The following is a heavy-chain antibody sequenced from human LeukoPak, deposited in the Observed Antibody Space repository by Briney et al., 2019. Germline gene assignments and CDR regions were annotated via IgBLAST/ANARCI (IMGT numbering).Heavy chain of an antibody. Sequence: GGSLRLSCAASGFTFSDAWMNWVRQAPGKGLEWVGRLKSKTDGETIDYAAPVKGRFTISRDDSKNTLYLQMNSLKTEDTAVYYCSTVDGSYGPHFDYWGQGTLVTVSS. V-gene: IGHV3-15*01. J-gene: IGHJ4*02. D-gene: IGHD3-22*01. CDR3: STVDGSYGPHFDY. CDR2: LKSKTDGETI. CDR1: GFTFSDAW.